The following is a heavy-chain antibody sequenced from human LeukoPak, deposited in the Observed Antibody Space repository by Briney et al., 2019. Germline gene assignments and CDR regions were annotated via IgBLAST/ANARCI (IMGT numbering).Heavy chain of an antibody. CDR1: AFTFDDYG. J-gene: IGHJ4*02. Sequence: GGSLRLSCASPAFTFDDYGMSWVRQAPGKGLEWVSGITWNGGNTGYSDSVKGRFTISRDSAKNSLYLQMNSLRVEDTAMYYCARGYCSGSSCFPFDYWGQGTLVTVSS. D-gene: IGHD2-15*01. V-gene: IGHV3-20*04. CDR2: ITWNGGNT. CDR3: ARGYCSGSSCFPFDY.